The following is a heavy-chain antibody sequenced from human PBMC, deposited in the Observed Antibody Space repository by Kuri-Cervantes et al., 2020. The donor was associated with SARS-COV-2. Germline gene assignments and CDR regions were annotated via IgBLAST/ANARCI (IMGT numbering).Heavy chain of an antibody. Sequence: GESLKISCAASGFTLSSHAMHWVRQAPGKGLEWVTVISYDGGNKYYADSVKGRFTISRDNSKNTLYLQMNSLRAEDTAVYYCARSGSGSYYGHFDYWGQGTLVTVSS. CDR1: GFTLSSHA. D-gene: IGHD1-26*01. CDR2: ISYDGGNK. CDR3: ARSGSGSYYGHFDY. V-gene: IGHV3-30*04. J-gene: IGHJ4*02.